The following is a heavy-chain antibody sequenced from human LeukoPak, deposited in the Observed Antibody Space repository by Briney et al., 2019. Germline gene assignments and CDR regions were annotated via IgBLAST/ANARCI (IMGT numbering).Heavy chain of an antibody. V-gene: IGHV3-23*01. Sequence: GGSLRLSWAASGFSFSKYAMSWVRQAPGKGLEWVSAISGSGGSTYYADSVRGRFTISRDNSKNTLYLQMNSLRAEDTAVYYCAKDRLYDSSGYYFPLGSWGQGTLVSVSS. J-gene: IGHJ4*02. CDR1: GFSFSKYA. D-gene: IGHD3-22*01. CDR3: AKDRLYDSSGYYFPLGS. CDR2: ISGSGGST.